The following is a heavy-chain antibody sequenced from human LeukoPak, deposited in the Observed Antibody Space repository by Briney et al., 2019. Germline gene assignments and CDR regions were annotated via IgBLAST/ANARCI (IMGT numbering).Heavy chain of an antibody. CDR2: INHSGST. CDR3: ARGRGIAAAGSHATGLYFDY. V-gene: IGHV4-34*01. D-gene: IGHD6-13*01. J-gene: IGHJ4*02. Sequence: GSLRLSCAASGFTFSSYGMSWVRQAPGKGLEWIGEINHSGSTNYNPSLKSRVTISVGTSKNQFSLKLSSVTAADTAVYYCARGRGIAAAGSHATGLYFDYWGQGTLVTVSS. CDR1: GFTFSSYG.